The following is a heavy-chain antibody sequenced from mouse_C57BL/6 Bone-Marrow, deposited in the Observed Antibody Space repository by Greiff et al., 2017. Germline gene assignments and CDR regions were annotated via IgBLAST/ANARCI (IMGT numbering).Heavy chain of an antibody. V-gene: IGHV1-18*01. CDR1: GYTFTDYN. CDR2: INPNNGGT. CDR3: ARSECKRGLGFAY. J-gene: IGHJ3*01. Sequence: EVQLQQSGPELVKPGASVKIPCKASGYTFTDYNMDWVKQSHGKSLEWIGDINPNNGGTIYNQKFKGKATLTVDKSSSTAYMDLRSLTSADTAVYYCARSECKRGLGFAYWGQGTLVTVSA.